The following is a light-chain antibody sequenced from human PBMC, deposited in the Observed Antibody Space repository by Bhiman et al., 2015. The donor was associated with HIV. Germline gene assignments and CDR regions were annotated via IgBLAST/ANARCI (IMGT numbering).Light chain of an antibody. V-gene: IGLV1-47*01. J-gene: IGLJ3*02. CDR1: SSNIGSKY. Sequence: QSVLTQAPSASGTPGQRVTISCSGSSSNIGSKYVYWYQQLPGTAPKLLIYKNNQRPSGVPDRFSGSKSGNTASLTIFGLQAEDEADYYCSSYTTTTSAGVFGGGTTLTVL. CDR3: SSYTTTTSAGV. CDR2: KNN.